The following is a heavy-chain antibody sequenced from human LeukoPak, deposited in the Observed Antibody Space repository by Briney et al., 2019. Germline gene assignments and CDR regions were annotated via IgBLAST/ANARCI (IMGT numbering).Heavy chain of an antibody. V-gene: IGHV3-30*18. J-gene: IGHJ5*02. CDR1: GFSFSNHG. CDR2: ISHDGGSE. CDR3: AKDWGSSGWYNWFDP. Sequence: GGSLRLSCAASGFSFSNHGMHWVRQAPDKGLEWVAMISHDGGSEHYGDSVKGRFTISRDISKNTLYLHMSSLRVEDTAVYYCAKDWGSSGWYNWFDPWGQGTLVTVSS. D-gene: IGHD6-19*01.